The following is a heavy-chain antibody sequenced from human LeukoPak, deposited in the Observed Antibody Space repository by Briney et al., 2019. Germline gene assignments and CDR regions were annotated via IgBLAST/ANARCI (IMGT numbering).Heavy chain of an antibody. CDR2: IYYSGST. Sequence: SETLSLTCTVSGGSISTSNYYWGWLRQPPGKGLEWIGNIYYSGSTYYNPSLKSRVTISVDTSKNQFSLKLSSVTAADTAVYYCARVIAARADYWGEGCLVTVS. V-gene: IGHV4-39*07. CDR3: ARVIAARADY. CDR1: GGSISTSNYY. J-gene: IGHJ4*02. D-gene: IGHD6-6*01.